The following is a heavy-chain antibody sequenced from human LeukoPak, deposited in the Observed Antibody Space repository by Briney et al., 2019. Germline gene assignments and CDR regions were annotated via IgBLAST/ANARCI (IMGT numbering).Heavy chain of an antibody. V-gene: IGHV3-21*01. CDR1: GFTFSSYW. D-gene: IGHD3-10*01. CDR2: ISSSSSYI. CDR3: ARIAGEEYYMDV. Sequence: PGGSLRLSCAASGFTFSSYWMHWVRQAPGKGLVWVSSISSSSSYIYYADSVKGRFTISRDNAKNSLYLQMNSLRAEDTAVYYCARIAGEEYYMDVWGKGTTVTVSS. J-gene: IGHJ6*03.